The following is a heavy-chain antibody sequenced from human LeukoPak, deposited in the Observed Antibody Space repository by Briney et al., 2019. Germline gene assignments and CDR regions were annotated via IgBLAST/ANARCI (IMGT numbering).Heavy chain of an antibody. V-gene: IGHV1-8*01. CDR3: ARDGVDCSSTSCYDYYYYYYMDV. D-gene: IGHD2-2*01. CDR1: GYTFTSYD. CDR2: MNPNSGNT. Sequence: GASVKVSCKASGYTFTSYDINWVRQATGQGLEWMGWMNPNSGNTGYAQKFQGRVTMTRDTSISTAYMELSRLRSDDTAVYYCARDGVDCSSTSCYDYYYYYYMDVWGKGTTVTVSS. J-gene: IGHJ6*03.